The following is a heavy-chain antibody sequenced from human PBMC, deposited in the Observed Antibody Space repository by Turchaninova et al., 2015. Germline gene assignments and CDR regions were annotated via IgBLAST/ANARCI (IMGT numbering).Heavy chain of an antibody. J-gene: IGHJ4*02. CDR1: GYTLTSYG. D-gene: IGHD3-10*01. CDR3: ARGSLDGSGRPGDY. V-gene: IGHV1-18*01. Sequence: QVQLGPSGAEVTKTGASVKVSCKASGYTLTSYGIRWVRQSPGQGLEWMGWISAYNGNKNYAQKLQGRVTMTTDTSTSTAYMELRSLRSDDTAVYYCARGSLDGSGRPGDYWGQGTLVTVSS. CDR2: ISAYNGNK.